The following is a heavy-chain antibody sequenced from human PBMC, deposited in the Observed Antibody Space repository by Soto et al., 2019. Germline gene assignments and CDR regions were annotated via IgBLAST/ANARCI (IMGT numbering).Heavy chain of an antibody. D-gene: IGHD3-3*01. CDR1: GGSIYTYY. J-gene: IGHJ4*02. Sequence: SETLSLTCNVSGGSIYTYYWNWIRQSPGKGLEWIGYISDGGSTNYNPSLKSRVTISVDTSKNQFSLKLRSVTAADTAVYYCAASISIFGVVPFWGQGTLVTVSS. V-gene: IGHV4-59*01. CDR2: ISDGGST. CDR3: AASISIFGVVPF.